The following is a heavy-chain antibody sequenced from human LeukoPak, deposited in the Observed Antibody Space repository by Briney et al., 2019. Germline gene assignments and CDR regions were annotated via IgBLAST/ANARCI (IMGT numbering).Heavy chain of an antibody. Sequence: GGSLRLSCAASGFTFSSYWMHWVRQAPGKGLVWVSRVNSDGSNTSYADSVKGRFTISRDNAKNTLYLQMNSLRAEDTAVYYCHTYYYDSSGYRDAFDIWGQGTMVTVSS. CDR3: HTYYYDSSGYRDAFDI. CDR1: GFTFSSYW. V-gene: IGHV3-74*01. D-gene: IGHD3-22*01. CDR2: VNSDGSNT. J-gene: IGHJ3*02.